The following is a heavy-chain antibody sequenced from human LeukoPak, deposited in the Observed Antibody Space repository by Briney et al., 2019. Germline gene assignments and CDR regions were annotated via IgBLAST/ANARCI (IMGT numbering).Heavy chain of an antibody. CDR3: ARGYRVYDFWSGYSLSDWFDP. V-gene: IGHV4-34*01. CDR2: INHSGST. J-gene: IGHJ5*02. D-gene: IGHD3-3*01. CDR1: GGSFSGYY. Sequence: PSETLSLTCAVYGGSFSGYYWSWIRQPPGRGLEWIGEINHSGSTNYNPSLKSRVTISVDTSKNQFSLKLSSVTAADTAVYYCARGYRVYDFWSGYSLSDWFDPWGQGTLVTVSS.